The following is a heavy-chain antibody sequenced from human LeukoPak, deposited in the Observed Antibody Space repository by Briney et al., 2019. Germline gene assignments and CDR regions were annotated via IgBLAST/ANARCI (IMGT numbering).Heavy chain of an antibody. J-gene: IGHJ5*02. CDR1: GGSISSSSYY. CDR2: IYYSGST. V-gene: IGHV4-39*01. Sequence: PSETLSLTCTVSGGSISSSSYYWGWIRQPPGKGLEWIGSIYYSGSTYYNPSLKSRVTISVDTSKNQFSLKLSSVTAADTAVYYCASFDWLPGGWFDPWGQGTLVTVSS. CDR3: ASFDWLPGGWFDP. D-gene: IGHD3-9*01.